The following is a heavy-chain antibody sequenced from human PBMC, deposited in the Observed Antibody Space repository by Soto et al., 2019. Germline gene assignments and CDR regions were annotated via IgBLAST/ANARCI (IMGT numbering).Heavy chain of an antibody. J-gene: IGHJ4*02. CDR1: GGSISSGGYS. D-gene: IGHD5-12*01. Sequence: QLQLQESGSGLVKPSQTLSLTCAVSGGSISSGGYSWSWIRQPPGKGLEWLGYIYHSGGTYYNPSLKSRVTISVDRSNNQFYLKLRSVTAADTAVYYCAAGGGLPRYYWGQGTLVTVSS. CDR3: AAGGGLPRYY. V-gene: IGHV4-30-2*01. CDR2: IYHSGGT.